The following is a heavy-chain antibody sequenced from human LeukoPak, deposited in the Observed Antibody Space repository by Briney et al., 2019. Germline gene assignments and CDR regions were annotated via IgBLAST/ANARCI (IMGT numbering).Heavy chain of an antibody. CDR1: GGSFSGYY. D-gene: IGHD3-22*01. CDR2: INHSGGT. V-gene: IGHV4-34*01. Sequence: PSETLSLTCAVYGGSFSGYYWSWIRQPPEKGREWIGEINHSGGTNYNPSLKSRVTISVDTPKNQFSLNLSSVTAAHPAMYYRARIGFDDSNTTDFHHWAQGPLVTVPS. J-gene: IGHJ4*02. CDR3: ARIGFDDSNTTDFHH.